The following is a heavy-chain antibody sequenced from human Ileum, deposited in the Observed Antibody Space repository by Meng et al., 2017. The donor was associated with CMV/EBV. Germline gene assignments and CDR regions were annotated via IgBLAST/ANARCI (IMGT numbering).Heavy chain of an antibody. CDR3: ARAGNYRVDF. D-gene: IGHD4-11*01. V-gene: IGHV3-74*01. J-gene: IGHJ4*02. CDR1: GFTFSNYW. Sequence: GGSLRLSCAASGFTFSNYWMHWVRQAQGKGLVWVSRINTDGSTTDYADSVKGRFTISRDDAKHTLYLQMNSLRAEDTAVYYCARAGNYRVDFWGQGTLVPSPQ. CDR2: INTDGSTT.